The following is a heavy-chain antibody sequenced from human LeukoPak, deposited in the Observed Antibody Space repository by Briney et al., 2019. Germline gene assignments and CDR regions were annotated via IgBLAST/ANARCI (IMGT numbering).Heavy chain of an antibody. CDR1: GFTFSTYG. J-gene: IGHJ4*02. CDR2: ISGGSSAI. V-gene: IGHV3-48*01. D-gene: IGHD5-12*01. Sequence: GGSLRLYCAASGFTFSTYGMNWVRQAPGKGLEWVSYISGGSSAIYYTDSVKGRFTISRDNAEKSVYLQMNGLRAEDTAVYYCATYSGYDRIFDHWGQGTLVTVSS. CDR3: ATYSGYDRIFDH.